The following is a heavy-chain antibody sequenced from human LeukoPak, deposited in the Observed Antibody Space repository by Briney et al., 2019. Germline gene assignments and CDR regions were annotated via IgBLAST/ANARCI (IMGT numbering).Heavy chain of an antibody. J-gene: IGHJ4*02. D-gene: IGHD3-16*02. CDR3: ARTRMITFGGVIAPYYFDY. CDR2: LSSNGGST. V-gene: IGHV3-64*01. Sequence: GGSLRLSCAASGFTFSSYAMHLVRQAPGKGLEYVSALSSNGGSTYYANSVKGRFTISRDNSKNTLYLQMGSLRAEDMAVYYCARTRMITFGGVIAPYYFDYWGQGTLVTVSS. CDR1: GFTFSSYA.